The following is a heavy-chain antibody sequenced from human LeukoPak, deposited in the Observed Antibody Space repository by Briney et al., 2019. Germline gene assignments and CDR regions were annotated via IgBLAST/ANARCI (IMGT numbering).Heavy chain of an antibody. D-gene: IGHD3-9*01. Sequence: ASVKVSCKASGYTFTGYYMHWVRQASGQGLEWMGWINPNSGGTNYAQKFQGRVTMTRDTSISTAYMEVSRLRSGDTAVYYCAREGDILTGCFDYWGQGTLVTVSS. CDR1: GYTFTGYY. J-gene: IGHJ4*02. CDR2: INPNSGGT. V-gene: IGHV1-2*02. CDR3: AREGDILTGCFDY.